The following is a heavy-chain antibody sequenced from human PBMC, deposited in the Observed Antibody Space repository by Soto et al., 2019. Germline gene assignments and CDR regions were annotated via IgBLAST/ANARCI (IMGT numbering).Heavy chain of an antibody. Sequence: SETLSLTCAVYGGSFSGYYWSWIRQPPGKGLEWIGEINHSGSTNYNPSLKSRVAISVDTSKNQFSLKLSSVTAADTAVYYCARGVVKRSRGVIWTKGWFDPWGQGTLVTVSS. D-gene: IGHD3-10*01. CDR1: GGSFSGYY. CDR3: ARGVVKRSRGVIWTKGWFDP. J-gene: IGHJ5*02. V-gene: IGHV4-34*01. CDR2: INHSGST.